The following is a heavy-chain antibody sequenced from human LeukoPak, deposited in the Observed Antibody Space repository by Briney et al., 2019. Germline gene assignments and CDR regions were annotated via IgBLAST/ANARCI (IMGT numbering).Heavy chain of an antibody. CDR3: ARDEAAAPSGIAVAGTNLDY. V-gene: IGHV3-74*01. CDR1: GFAFSSYW. J-gene: IGHJ4*02. D-gene: IGHD6-19*01. CDR2: IYSDGSST. Sequence: PGGSLRLSCAASGFAFSSYWMHWVRQAPGQGLVWVSRIYSDGSSTSYADSVRGRFTISRDNAKNTLYLQMNSLRAEDTAVYYCARDEAAAPSGIAVAGTNLDYWGQGTLVTVSS.